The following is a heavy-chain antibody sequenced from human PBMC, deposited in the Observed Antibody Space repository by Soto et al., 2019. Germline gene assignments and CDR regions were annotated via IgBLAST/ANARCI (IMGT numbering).Heavy chain of an antibody. D-gene: IGHD4-17*01. J-gene: IGHJ4*02. CDR3: ARVGDGDYENCFDY. CDR2: ISAYNGNT. CDR1: GYTFTSYG. Sequence: ASVKVSCKASGYTFTSYGISWVRQAAGQGLEWMGWISAYNGNTNYAQKFQGRVTMTRDTSTSTVYMELSSLRSEDTAVYYCARVGDGDYENCFDYWGQGTLVTVSS. V-gene: IGHV1-18*01.